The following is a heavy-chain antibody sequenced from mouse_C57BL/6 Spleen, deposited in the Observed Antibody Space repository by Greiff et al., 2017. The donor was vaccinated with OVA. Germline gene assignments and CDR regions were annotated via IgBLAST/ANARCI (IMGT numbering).Heavy chain of an antibody. V-gene: IGHV1-61*01. CDR2: IYPSDSET. J-gene: IGHJ4*01. CDR1: GYTFTSYW. Sequence: QVQLKQPGAELVRPGSSVKLSCKASGYTFTSYWMDWVKQRPGQGLEWIGNIYPSDSETHYNQKFKDKATLTVDKSSSTAYMQLSSLTSEDSAVYYCAVDGYFYAMDYWGQGTSVTVSS. D-gene: IGHD2-3*01. CDR3: AVDGYFYAMDY.